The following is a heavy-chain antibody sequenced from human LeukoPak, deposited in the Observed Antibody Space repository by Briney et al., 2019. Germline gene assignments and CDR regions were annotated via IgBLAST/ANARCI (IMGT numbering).Heavy chain of an antibody. CDR2: ISGSGGTT. CDR1: GFTFSSYA. V-gene: IGHV3-23*01. J-gene: IGHJ4*02. Sequence: GGSLRLSCAAPGFTFSSYAMSWVRQAPGKGLEWVSTISGSGGTTYYADSVKGRFPISRDNSKNTLYLQMNSLRAEDTALYYCARSSSGWYSFDYWGQGTLVTVSS. CDR3: ARSSSGWYSFDY. D-gene: IGHD6-19*01.